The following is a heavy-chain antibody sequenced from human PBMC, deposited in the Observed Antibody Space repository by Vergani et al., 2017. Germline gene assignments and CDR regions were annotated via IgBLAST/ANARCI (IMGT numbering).Heavy chain of an antibody. J-gene: IGHJ5*02. CDR2: ISGSGGST. V-gene: IGHV3-23*01. D-gene: IGHD3-22*01. Sequence: EVQLLESGGGLVQPGGSLRLSCAASGFTFSSYAMSWVRQAPEKGLEWVSTISGSGGSTYYADSVKGRFTISRDNFKNTLYLQMNSLRAEDTAVYYCARGEPTYYYDSRGSSNWFDPWGQGTLVTVSS. CDR3: ARGEPTYYYDSRGSSNWFDP. CDR1: GFTFSSYA.